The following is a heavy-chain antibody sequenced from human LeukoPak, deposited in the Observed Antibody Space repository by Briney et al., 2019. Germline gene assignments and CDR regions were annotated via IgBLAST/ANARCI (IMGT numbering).Heavy chain of an antibody. CDR1: GFTFSSHG. Sequence: GGSLRLSCAASGFTFSSHGMHWVRQAPGKGLEWVAVIWYDGSDKKFADSVKGRFTISRDNAETSLHLQMNSLRAEDTAVYYCARGGNHGDYWYFDLWGRGTPVTVSS. CDR3: ARGGNHGDYWYFDL. J-gene: IGHJ2*01. CDR2: IWYDGSDK. V-gene: IGHV3-33*01. D-gene: IGHD4-17*01.